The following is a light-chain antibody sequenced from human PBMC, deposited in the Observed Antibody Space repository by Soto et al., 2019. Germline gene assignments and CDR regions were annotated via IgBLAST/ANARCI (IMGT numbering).Light chain of an antibody. CDR2: AAS. J-gene: IGKJ3*01. Sequence: DIQMAQSPSSLSASVGDRVTITCRASQGISNYLAWYQQKPGKVPKLLIYAASTLPSGVPSRFSGSGSGTEFTLAIRSLQPEDVAIYYCQKYNSVPRTFGPGPKVHIK. CDR3: QKYNSVPRT. V-gene: IGKV1-27*01. CDR1: QGISNY.